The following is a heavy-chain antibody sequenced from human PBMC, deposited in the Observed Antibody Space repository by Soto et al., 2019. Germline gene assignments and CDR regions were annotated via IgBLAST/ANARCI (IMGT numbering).Heavy chain of an antibody. CDR1: GGSISSYY. CDR3: ARDLTNNYGSGSQYYYYGMDV. J-gene: IGHJ6*02. CDR2: IYYSGST. V-gene: IGHV4-59*01. D-gene: IGHD3-10*01. Sequence: SETLSLTCTVSGGSISSYYWSWIRQPPGKGLEWIGYIYYSGSTNYNPSLKSRVTISVDTSKNQFSLKLSSVTAADTAVYYCARDLTNNYGSGSQYYYYGMDVWGQGTTVTVSS.